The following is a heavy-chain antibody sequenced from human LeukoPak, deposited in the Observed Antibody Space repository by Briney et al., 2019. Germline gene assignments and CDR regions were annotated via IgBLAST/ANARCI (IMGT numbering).Heavy chain of an antibody. CDR3: ARDRYDFWSGYYYY. V-gene: IGHV3-74*01. CDR2: INSDGSST. J-gene: IGHJ4*02. D-gene: IGHD3-3*01. Sequence: HGGSLRLSCAASGFTFSSYWMHWVRQAPGKGLVWVSRINSDGSSTSYADYMKGRFTISRDNAKNTLYLQMNSLRAEDTAVYYCARDRYDFWSGYYYYWGQGTLVTVSS. CDR1: GFTFSSYW.